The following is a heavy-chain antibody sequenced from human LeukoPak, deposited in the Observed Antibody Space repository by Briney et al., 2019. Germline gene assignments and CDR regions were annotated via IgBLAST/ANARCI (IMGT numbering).Heavy chain of an antibody. V-gene: IGHV3-23*01. Sequence: PGGSLRLSCAASSFTFSSYAMSWVRQAPGKGLEWVSVISGSGDSTYYADSVKGRFTISRDNSKNTLYLQMNSLRAEDTAVYYCAKGFTIDSIAAAGTAVDYWGQGTRATVSS. CDR3: AKGFTIDSIAAAGTAVDY. CDR1: SFTFSSYA. J-gene: IGHJ4*02. CDR2: ISGSGDST. D-gene: IGHD6-13*01.